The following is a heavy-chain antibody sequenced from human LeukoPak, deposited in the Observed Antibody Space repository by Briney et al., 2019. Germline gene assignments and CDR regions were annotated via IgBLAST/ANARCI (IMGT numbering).Heavy chain of an antibody. CDR3: TTDLLIGDAFDI. CDR2: IKSKTDGGTT. D-gene: IGHD2-21*01. V-gene: IGHV3-15*01. Sequence: GGSLRLSCAASGFTFSNAWMSWFRQAPGKGLEWVGRIKSKTDGGTTDYAAPVKGRFTISRDDSKNTLYLQMNSLKTEDTAVYYCTTDLLIGDAFDIWGQGTMVTVSS. J-gene: IGHJ3*02. CDR1: GFTFSNAW.